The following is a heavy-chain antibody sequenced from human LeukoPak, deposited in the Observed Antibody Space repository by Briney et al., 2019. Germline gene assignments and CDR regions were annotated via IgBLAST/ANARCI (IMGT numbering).Heavy chain of an antibody. CDR2: ISYDGSNK. J-gene: IGHJ4*02. D-gene: IGHD2-21*02. V-gene: IGHV3-30*18. CDR3: AKEQRDRCGGDCYFDY. CDR1: GFTFSSYG. Sequence: GGSLRLSCAASGFTFSSYGMHWVRQAPGKGLEWVAVISYDGSNKYYADSVKGRFTISRDNSKNTLYLQMNSLRAEDTAVYYCAKEQRDRCGGDCYFDYWGQGTLVTVSS.